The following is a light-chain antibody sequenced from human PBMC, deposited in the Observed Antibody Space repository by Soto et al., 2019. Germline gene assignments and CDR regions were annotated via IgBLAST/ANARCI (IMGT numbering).Light chain of an antibody. V-gene: IGKV1-6*02. CDR2: AAY. CDR3: QQRHMWPIT. J-gene: IGKJ5*01. CDR1: QGIRND. Sequence: AIQMTQSPSSLSASVGDRVTITCRASQGIRNDLGWYQQQPGKAPNLLIYAAYNRATGIPPRFSGSGSGTDFTLTISSLEPEDSAVYYCQQRHMWPITFGQGTRLEIK.